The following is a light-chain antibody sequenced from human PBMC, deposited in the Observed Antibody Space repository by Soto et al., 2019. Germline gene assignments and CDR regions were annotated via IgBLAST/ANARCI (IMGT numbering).Light chain of an antibody. J-gene: IGKJ1*01. V-gene: IGKV3-15*01. Sequence: EIVMTQSPATLSMSPGERATLSSRASQSVSTNSAWYQQRPGQAPRLLIYNSSTRATGIPARFSGSGSGTEFTLTISSLQSEDFAVYYCQQYNNWWTFGQGTKVDIK. CDR1: QSVSTN. CDR3: QQYNNWWT. CDR2: NSS.